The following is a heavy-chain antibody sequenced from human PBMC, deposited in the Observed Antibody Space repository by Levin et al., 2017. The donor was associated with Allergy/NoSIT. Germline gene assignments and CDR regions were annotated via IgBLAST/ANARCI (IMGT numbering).Heavy chain of an antibody. CDR3: AREGQWLVTVAFDI. CDR2: ISYDGSNK. V-gene: IGHV3-30-3*01. CDR1: GFTFSSYA. J-gene: IGHJ3*02. Sequence: PGGSLRLSCAASGFTFSSYAMHWVRQAPGKGLEWVAVISYDGSNKYYADSVKGRFTISRDNSKNTLYLQMNSLRAEDTAVYYCAREGQWLVTVAFDIWGQGTMVTVSS. D-gene: IGHD6-19*01.